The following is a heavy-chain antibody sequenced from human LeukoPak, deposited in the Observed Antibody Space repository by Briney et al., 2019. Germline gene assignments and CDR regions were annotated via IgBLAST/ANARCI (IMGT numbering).Heavy chain of an antibody. J-gene: IGHJ6*02. V-gene: IGHV3-30-3*01. CDR1: GFTFSSFA. CDR3: ASPTAYSSSWYADYYYGMDV. CDR2: ISYDGSNK. Sequence: GGSLRLSCIASGFTFSSFAMHWVRQAPGKGLEWVAVISYDGSNKYYADSVKGRFTIFRDNSKNTLYLQMNSLRAEDTAVYYCASPTAYSSSWYADYYYGMDVWGQGTTVTVSS. D-gene: IGHD6-13*01.